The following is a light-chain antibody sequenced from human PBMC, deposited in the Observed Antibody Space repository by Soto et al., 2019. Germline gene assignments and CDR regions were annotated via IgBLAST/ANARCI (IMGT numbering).Light chain of an antibody. V-gene: IGLV3-1*01. Sequence: SYELTQPPSVSVSPGQTANITCSGDKLGDKYACWYQQKPGQSPVLVIYQDSKRHSGIPERFSGYNSGNTATLTISGTQAMDEADYYCKGWDSNTAVFGTGTKVTVL. CDR1: KLGDKY. CDR3: KGWDSNTAV. CDR2: QDS. J-gene: IGLJ1*01.